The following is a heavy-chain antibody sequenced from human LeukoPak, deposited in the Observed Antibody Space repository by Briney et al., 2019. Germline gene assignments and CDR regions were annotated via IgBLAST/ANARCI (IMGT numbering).Heavy chain of an antibody. J-gene: IGHJ3*02. CDR1: GGTFSSYA. CDR3: ATEYSYGLPVAFDI. D-gene: IGHD5-18*01. Sequence: ASVKVSCKASGGTFSSYAISWVRQAPGQGLEWMGGIIPIFGTANYAQKFQGRVTITTDESTSTAYMELSSLRSEDTAVCYCATEYSYGLPVAFDIWGQGTMVTVSS. V-gene: IGHV1-69*05. CDR2: IIPIFGTA.